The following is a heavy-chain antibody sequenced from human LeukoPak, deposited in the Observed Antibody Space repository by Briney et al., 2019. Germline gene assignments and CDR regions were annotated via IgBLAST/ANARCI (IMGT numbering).Heavy chain of an antibody. Sequence: KSGGSLRLSCAASGFTFSDYYMSWIRQAPGKGLEWVSYISSSGRTIYYADSVKGRFTISRDNAKNSLYLQVNSLRDEDTAVYYCTRDFVGGSGGYLDYWGQGTLVTVSS. CDR1: GFTFSDYY. CDR2: ISSSGRTI. J-gene: IGHJ4*02. CDR3: TRDFVGGSGGYLDY. V-gene: IGHV3-11*01. D-gene: IGHD3-10*01.